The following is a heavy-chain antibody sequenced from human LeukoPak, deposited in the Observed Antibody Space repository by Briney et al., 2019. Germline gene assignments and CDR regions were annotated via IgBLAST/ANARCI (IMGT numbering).Heavy chain of an antibody. J-gene: IGHJ6*02. CDR1: GYTFTIYG. CDR2: ISAYNGNT. Sequence: ASVTVSCKASGYTFTIYGISWVRQAPGQGLEWMGWISAYNGNTNYAQKLQGRVTMTTDTSTSTAYMKLRSLRSDDTAVYYCARDIVVVVAAPPQPYYYYYGMDVWGQGTTVTVSS. V-gene: IGHV1-18*01. D-gene: IGHD2-15*01. CDR3: ARDIVVVVAAPPQPYYYYYGMDV.